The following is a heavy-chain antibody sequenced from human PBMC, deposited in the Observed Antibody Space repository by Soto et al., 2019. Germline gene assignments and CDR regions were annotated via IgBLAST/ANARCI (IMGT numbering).Heavy chain of an antibody. V-gene: IGHV1-2*04. D-gene: IGHD6-19*01. Sequence: ASVKVSCKASGYTFTGYYMHWVRQAPGQGLEWMGWINPNSGGTNYAQKFQGWVTMTRDTSISTAYMELSRLRSDDTAVYYCARDQTLRAVAGTYYYYYYMDVWGKGTTVTVSS. CDR3: ARDQTLRAVAGTYYYYYYMDV. CDR1: GYTFTGYY. J-gene: IGHJ6*03. CDR2: INPNSGGT.